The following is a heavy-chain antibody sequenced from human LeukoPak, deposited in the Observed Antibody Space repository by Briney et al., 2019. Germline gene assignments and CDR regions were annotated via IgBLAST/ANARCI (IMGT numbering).Heavy chain of an antibody. Sequence: SETLSLTCTVSGGSISSYYWSWIRQPAGKGLEWIGRIYSSGSTNYNPSLKSRVTMSVDTSKNQFSLKLSSVTAADTAVYYCARDVGYCSSTSCCLGSPSYYYYGMDVWGQGTTVTVSS. J-gene: IGHJ6*02. CDR1: GGSISSYY. CDR2: IYSSGST. V-gene: IGHV4-4*07. D-gene: IGHD2-2*01. CDR3: ARDVGYCSSTSCCLGSPSYYYYGMDV.